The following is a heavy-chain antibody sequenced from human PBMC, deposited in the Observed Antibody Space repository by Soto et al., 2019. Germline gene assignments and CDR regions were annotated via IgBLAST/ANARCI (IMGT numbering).Heavy chain of an antibody. CDR1: GGSISSYY. CDR3: AREDYFDSSGFPI. Sequence: SETLSLTCTVSGGSISSYYWSWIRQPPGKGLEWIGYIYYSGSTNYNPSLKSRVTISVDTTNNQFYLKLSYVTAADTAVYYCAREDYFDSSGFPIWGQGTLVTVSS. V-gene: IGHV4-59*01. J-gene: IGHJ4*02. D-gene: IGHD3-22*01. CDR2: IYYSGST.